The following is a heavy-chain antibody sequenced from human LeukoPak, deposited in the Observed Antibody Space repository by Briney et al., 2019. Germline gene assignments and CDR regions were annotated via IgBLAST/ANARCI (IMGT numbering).Heavy chain of an antibody. CDR2: IYYSGST. J-gene: IGHJ4*02. CDR1: GGSISSYY. Sequence: SETLSLTCTVSGGSISSYYWSWIRQPPGKGLEWIGYIYYSGSTNYNPSLKSRVTISVDTSQNQFSLKLSSVTAANTAVYYCARDLEGLGLFDYWGQGTLVTVSS. V-gene: IGHV4-59*01. D-gene: IGHD7-27*01. CDR3: ARDLEGLGLFDY.